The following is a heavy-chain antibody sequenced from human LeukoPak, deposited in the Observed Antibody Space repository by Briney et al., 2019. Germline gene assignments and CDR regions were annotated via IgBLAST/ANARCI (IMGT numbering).Heavy chain of an antibody. D-gene: IGHD1-14*01. Sequence: GGSLRLSCATSGFTLSDHYVDWVRQAPGKGLEFVARTRNKANIYATEYAASVTGRFAISRDDSRKSVYLQMNSLKTEDTAIYYCVAWVGSGRSHGGRGTQATVSS. J-gene: IGHJ4*02. V-gene: IGHV3-72*01. CDR1: GFTLSDHY. CDR2: TRNKANIYAT. CDR3: VAWVGSGRSH.